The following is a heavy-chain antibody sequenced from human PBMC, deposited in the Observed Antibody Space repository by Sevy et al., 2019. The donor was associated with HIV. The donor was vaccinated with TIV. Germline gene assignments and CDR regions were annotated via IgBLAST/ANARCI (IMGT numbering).Heavy chain of an antibody. J-gene: IGHJ4*02. CDR1: AFTFSRYW. V-gene: IGHV3-7*01. Sequence: GGSLRLSCAASAFTFSRYWMGWVRQAPGKGLEWVANIKQDGSQKYYVDSVKGRFTISRDNAKNSLYLQMNSLRAEDTAVYYCERDSGNYYFNYWGQGALVTVSS. CDR3: ERDSGNYYFNY. D-gene: IGHD1-26*01. CDR2: IKQDGSQK.